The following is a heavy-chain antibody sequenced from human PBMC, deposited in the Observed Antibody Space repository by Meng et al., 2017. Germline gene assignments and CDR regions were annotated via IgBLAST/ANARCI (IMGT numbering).Heavy chain of an antibody. V-gene: IGHV4-61*01. CDR3: ARGVLLFYGSMSQYYYGMDV. D-gene: IGHD4-23*01. CDR1: GGSVSSGSYY. CDR2: IYYSGST. Sequence: ESLKISCTVSGGSVSSGSYYWSWIRQPPGKGLEWIGYIYYSGSTNYNPSLKGRVTISVDTSKNQFSLKLSSVTAADTAVYYCARGVLLFYGSMSQYYYGMDVWGQGTTVTVSS. J-gene: IGHJ6*02.